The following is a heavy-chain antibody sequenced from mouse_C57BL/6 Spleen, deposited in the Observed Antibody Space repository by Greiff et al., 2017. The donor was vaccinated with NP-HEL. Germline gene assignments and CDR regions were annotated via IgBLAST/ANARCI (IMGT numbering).Heavy chain of an antibody. CDR1: GYTFTSYW. CDR3: ARRGGYYYGSSSFDY. Sequence: QVQLQQPGAELVKPGASVKMSCKASGYTFTSYWITWVKQRPGQGLEWIGDIYPGSGSTNYNEKFKSKATLTVDTSSSTAYMQLSSLTSEDSAVYYCARRGGYYYGSSSFDYWGQGTTLTVSS. D-gene: IGHD1-1*01. V-gene: IGHV1-55*01. J-gene: IGHJ2*01. CDR2: IYPGSGST.